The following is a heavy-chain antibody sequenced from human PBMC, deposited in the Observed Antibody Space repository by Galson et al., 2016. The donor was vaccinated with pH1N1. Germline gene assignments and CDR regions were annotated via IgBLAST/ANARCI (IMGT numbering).Heavy chain of an antibody. D-gene: IGHD4-17*01. CDR1: GFSLSTSGVG. V-gene: IGHV2-5*01. Sequence: PALVKPTQTLTLTCTFSGFSLSTSGVGVGWIRQPPGKALEWLALIYWYDDKRYSPSLKSRLTITKDTSKNQVVLTMTNMDPVDTATYYCAHSLYGDYVGWFDPWGQGTLVTVSS. CDR3: AHSLYGDYVGWFDP. J-gene: IGHJ5*02. CDR2: IYWYDDK.